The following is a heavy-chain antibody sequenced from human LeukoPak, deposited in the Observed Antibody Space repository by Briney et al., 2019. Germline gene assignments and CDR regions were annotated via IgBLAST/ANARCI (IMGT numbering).Heavy chain of an antibody. Sequence: GGSLRLSCAASRFTFSSYAMHWVRQAPGKGLEWVAVISYDGSNKYYADSVKGRFTISRDNSKNTLYLQMNSLRAEDTAVYYCARDSSPRFTASPNYWGQGTLVTVSS. D-gene: IGHD3-10*01. J-gene: IGHJ4*02. CDR3: ARDSSPRFTASPNY. CDR1: RFTFSSYA. CDR2: ISYDGSNK. V-gene: IGHV3-30-3*01.